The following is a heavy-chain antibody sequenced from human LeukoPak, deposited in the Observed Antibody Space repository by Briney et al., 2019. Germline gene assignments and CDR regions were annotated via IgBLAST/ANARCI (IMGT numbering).Heavy chain of an antibody. CDR1: DGSISNYY. V-gene: IGHV4-4*09. CDR2: IYTSGST. J-gene: IGHJ4*02. D-gene: IGHD2-8*02. CDR3: ARHLTGSSVCIEY. Sequence: SETLSLTCTVSDGSISNYYWSWIRQPPGKGLEWIGYIYTSGSTNYNPSLKSRVTISVDTSKNQFSLKLSSVTAADTAVYYCARHLTGSSVCIEYWGRGTLVTVSS.